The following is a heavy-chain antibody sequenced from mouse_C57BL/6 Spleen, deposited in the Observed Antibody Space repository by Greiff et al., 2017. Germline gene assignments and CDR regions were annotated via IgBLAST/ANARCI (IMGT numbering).Heavy chain of an antibody. CDR3: AREDERTFAY. CDR1: GYAFSSYW. Sequence: QVQLKQSGAELVKPGASVKISCKASGYAFSSYWMNWVKQRPGQGLEWIGNIYPSDSETHYNQKFKDKATLTVDKSSSTAYMQLSSLTSEDSAVYYCAREDERTFAYWGQGTLVTVSA. V-gene: IGHV1-61*01. CDR2: IYPSDSET. J-gene: IGHJ3*01.